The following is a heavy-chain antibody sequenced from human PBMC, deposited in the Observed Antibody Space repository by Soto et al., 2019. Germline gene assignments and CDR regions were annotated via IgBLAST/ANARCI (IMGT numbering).Heavy chain of an antibody. Sequence: HPGGSLRLSCAASEFTFSTYAMTWVRQAPGRGLQWVATISDSGDITYYADSVKGRFTISRDNSRNTLYLQMNNLRAEDTALYYCANPWVPSITDRHPRFDYWGRGTLVTVSS. CDR2: ISDSGDIT. CDR3: ANPWVPSITDRHPRFDY. D-gene: IGHD6-6*01. J-gene: IGHJ4*02. V-gene: IGHV3-23*01. CDR1: EFTFSTYA.